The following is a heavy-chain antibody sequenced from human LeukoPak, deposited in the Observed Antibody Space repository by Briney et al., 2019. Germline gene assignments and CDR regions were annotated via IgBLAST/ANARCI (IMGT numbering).Heavy chain of an antibody. J-gene: IGHJ3*02. CDR2: IYPADSDI. V-gene: IGHV5-51*01. CDR3: ATPSGIGIAFDI. Sequence: GESLKISCKGSGYSINNYWIGWVRQMPGKGLEWMGIIYPADSDIRYSPSFQGQVTISADKSISTAYLQWSSLKASDTAMYYCATPSGIGIAFDIWGQGTMVTVSS. D-gene: IGHD6-13*01. CDR1: GYSINNYW.